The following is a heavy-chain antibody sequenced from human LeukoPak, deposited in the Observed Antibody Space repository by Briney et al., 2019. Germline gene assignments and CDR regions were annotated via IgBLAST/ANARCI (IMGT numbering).Heavy chain of an antibody. D-gene: IGHD5-12*01. Sequence: WGSLRLSCAASEFTFSTYSMNWVRQAPGKGLEWVSSISSSSSYIYYADSVKGRFTISRDNSKNTLDLQMNSLRGEDTAVYYCAKDLRGFLYYFDYWGQGSLVTVSS. V-gene: IGHV3-21*01. CDR3: AKDLRGFLYYFDY. CDR1: EFTFSTYS. J-gene: IGHJ4*01. CDR2: ISSSSSYI.